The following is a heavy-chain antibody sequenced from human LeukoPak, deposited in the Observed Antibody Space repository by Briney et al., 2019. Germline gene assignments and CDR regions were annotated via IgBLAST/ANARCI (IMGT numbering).Heavy chain of an antibody. J-gene: IGHJ4*02. CDR2: ITTSGSFM. Sequence: GGSLSLSCAASAFTFSTYNMNWVRQAPGKGLEWVSSITTSGSFMSYADSVKGRFTISRDNSKNTLYLQMNSLRAEDTAVYYCARDRSGDSSGYYLGYFDYWGQGTLVTVSS. D-gene: IGHD3-22*01. V-gene: IGHV3-21*01. CDR1: AFTFSTYN. CDR3: ARDRSGDSSGYYLGYFDY.